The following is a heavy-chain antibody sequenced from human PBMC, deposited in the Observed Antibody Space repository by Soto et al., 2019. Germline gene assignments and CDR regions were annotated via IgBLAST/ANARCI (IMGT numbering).Heavy chain of an antibody. J-gene: IGHJ6*03. CDR3: AREVEQLVPGYYYYMDV. V-gene: IGHV4-31*03. CDR2: IYYSGST. CDR1: GGSISSGGYY. Sequence: SETLSLTCTVSGGSISSGGYYWSWIRQHPGKGLEWIGYIYYSGSTYYNPSLKSRVTISVDTSKNQFSLKLSSVTAADTAVYYCAREVEQLVPGYYYYMDVWGKGTTVTVSS. D-gene: IGHD6-13*01.